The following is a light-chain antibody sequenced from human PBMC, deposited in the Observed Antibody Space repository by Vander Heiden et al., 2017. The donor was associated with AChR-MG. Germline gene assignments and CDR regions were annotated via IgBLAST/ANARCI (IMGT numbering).Light chain of an antibody. Sequence: EIVLTQSPATLSFSPGERATLSCRASQSISSNLAWYQQRPGQAPRRLIYEASNRATGTPARFSGSGSGTDFTLSISSLEPEDFAVYYCQQRSNWPPTWTFGQGTKVEIK. V-gene: IGKV3-11*01. CDR2: EAS. CDR1: QSISSN. J-gene: IGKJ1*01. CDR3: QQRSNWPPTWT.